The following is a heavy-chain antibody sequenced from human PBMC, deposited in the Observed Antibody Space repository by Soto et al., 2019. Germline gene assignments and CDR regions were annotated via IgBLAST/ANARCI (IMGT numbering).Heavy chain of an antibody. Sequence: QVQLQQWGAGLLKPSETLSLTCAVYGGSFSGYYWSWIRQPPGKGLEWIGEINHSGSTNYNPSLKRRVTISVDTSENQFSLKLSSVTAADTAVYYCASGLQSSDNWFDPWGQGTLVTVSS. CDR2: INHSGST. CDR1: GGSFSGYY. D-gene: IGHD3-16*02. V-gene: IGHV4-34*01. J-gene: IGHJ5*02. CDR3: ASGLQSSDNWFDP.